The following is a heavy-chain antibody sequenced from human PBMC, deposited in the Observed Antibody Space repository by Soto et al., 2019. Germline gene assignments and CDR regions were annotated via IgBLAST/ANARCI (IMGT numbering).Heavy chain of an antibody. Sequence: QVQLVQSGAEVKKPGSSVKVSCKASGGTFSSYTISWVRQAPGQGLEWMGRIIPILGIANYAQKFQGRVTITADKSTSTAYMELSSLRSEDTAVYYCARTYCSGGSCHLDYWGQGNLVTVSS. CDR2: IIPILGIA. D-gene: IGHD2-15*01. CDR3: ARTYCSGGSCHLDY. CDR1: GGTFSSYT. V-gene: IGHV1-69*02. J-gene: IGHJ4*02.